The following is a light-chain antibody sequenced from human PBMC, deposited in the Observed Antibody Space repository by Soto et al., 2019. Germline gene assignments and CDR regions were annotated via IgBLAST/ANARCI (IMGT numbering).Light chain of an antibody. CDR2: VAS. CDR1: QGISNY. V-gene: IGKV1-27*01. Sequence: DIQMTQSPSSLSASVGDRVTITCRASQGISNYLAWYQQQPRKVPKLLIYVASTLQSGVPSRFSGSGSGTDLTLTISSLQPEDVATYYCQKYNSAPWTFGQGTKVEIK. J-gene: IGKJ1*01. CDR3: QKYNSAPWT.